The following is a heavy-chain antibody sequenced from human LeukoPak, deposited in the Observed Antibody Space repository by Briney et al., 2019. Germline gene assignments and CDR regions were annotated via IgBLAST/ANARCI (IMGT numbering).Heavy chain of an antibody. Sequence: ASVKVSCKSSGYTFTGYYMHLVRQAPGQGLELMGWINPNSGGTNYAQKLQGRVTMTRDTSISTAYMELSRLRSDDTAVYCCARAGVVVVPAAPMDVWGKGTTVTVSS. CDR1: GYTFTGYY. CDR2: INPNSGGT. CDR3: ARAGVVVVPAAPMDV. D-gene: IGHD2-2*01. J-gene: IGHJ6*03. V-gene: IGHV1-2*02.